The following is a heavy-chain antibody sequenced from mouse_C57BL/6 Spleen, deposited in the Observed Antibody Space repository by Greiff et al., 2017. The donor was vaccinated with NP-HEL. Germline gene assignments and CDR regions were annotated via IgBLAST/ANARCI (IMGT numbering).Heavy chain of an antibody. V-gene: IGHV8-8*01. J-gene: IGHJ2*01. CDR1: GFSLSTFGMG. CDR2: IWWDDDK. D-gene: IGHD1-1*01. Sequence: QVTLKECGPGILQPSQTLSLTCSFSGFSLSTFGMGVGWIRQPSGKGLEWLAHIWWDDDKYYNPALKSRLTISKDTSKNQVFLKIANVDTADTATYYCARLHYYGSSYYFDYWGQGTTLTVSS. CDR3: ARLHYYGSSYYFDY.